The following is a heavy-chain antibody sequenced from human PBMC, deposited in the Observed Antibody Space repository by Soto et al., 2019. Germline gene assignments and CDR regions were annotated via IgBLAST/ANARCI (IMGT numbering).Heavy chain of an antibody. D-gene: IGHD3-3*01. V-gene: IGHV1-24*01. CDR3: AKEPWYDFWSGYFDY. J-gene: IGHJ4*02. CDR2: FDPEDGET. CDR1: GYTLTELS. Sequence: ASVKVSCKVSGYTLTELSMHWVRQAPGKGLEWMGGFDPEDGETIYAQKFQGRVTMTEDTSTDTAYMELSSLRSEDTAVYYCAKEPWYDFWSGYFDYWGQGTLVTVSS.